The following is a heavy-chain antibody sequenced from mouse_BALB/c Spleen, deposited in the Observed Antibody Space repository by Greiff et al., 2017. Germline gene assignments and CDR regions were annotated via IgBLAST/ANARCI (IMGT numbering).Heavy chain of an antibody. CDR1: GYAFTNYL. J-gene: IGHJ4*01. D-gene: IGHD1-1*01. V-gene: IGHV1-54*01. Sequence: QVQLQQSGAELVRPGTSVKVSCKASGYAFTNYLIEWVKQRPGQGLEWIGVINPGSGGTNYNEKFKGKATLTADKSSSTAYMQLSSLTSDDSAVYFCASFITTVVDAMDYWGQGTSVTVSS. CDR3: ASFITTVVDAMDY. CDR2: INPGSGGT.